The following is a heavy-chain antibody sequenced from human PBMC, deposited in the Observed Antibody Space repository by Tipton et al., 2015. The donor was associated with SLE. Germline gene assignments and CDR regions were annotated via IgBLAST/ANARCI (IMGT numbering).Heavy chain of an antibody. V-gene: IGHV4-39*01. J-gene: IGHJ3*02. Sequence: TLSLTCTVSGGSISSSSYYWGWIRQPPGKGLEWIGSIYYSGSTYYNPSLKSRVTISVDTSKNQFSLKLSSVTAADTAVYYCARRRVEPGAFDIWGQGTMVTVSS. CDR2: IYYSGST. CDR1: GGSISSSSYY. D-gene: IGHD5-24*01. CDR3: ARRRVEPGAFDI.